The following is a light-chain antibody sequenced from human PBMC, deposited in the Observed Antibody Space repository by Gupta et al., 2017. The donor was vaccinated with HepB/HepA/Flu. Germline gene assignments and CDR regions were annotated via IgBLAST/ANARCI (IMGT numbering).Light chain of an antibody. J-gene: IGLJ3*02. V-gene: IGLV2-14*01. Sequence: SALTQPASASASPGQSIAITCTATSSDVGGYNYVSWYQQHPGKAPKLMIYDVSNRPSGVSNRFSGSKSGNTASLTISGLQAEDEADYYCSSYASSSPWVFGGGTKLTVL. CDR2: DVS. CDR3: SSYASSSPWV. CDR1: SSDVGGYNY.